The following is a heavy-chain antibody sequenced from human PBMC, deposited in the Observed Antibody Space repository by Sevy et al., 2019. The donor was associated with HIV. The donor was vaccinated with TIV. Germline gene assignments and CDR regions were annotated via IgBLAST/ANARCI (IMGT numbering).Heavy chain of an antibody. J-gene: IGHJ4*01. D-gene: IGHD3-10*01. CDR2: INPSGGST. Sequence: ASVKVSCKASGYTFTRYYMHWVRQAPGQGLEWMGIINPSGGSTSYAQKFQGRVTMTRDTSTSTVYMALSSLRSEDTAVYYCARGPLYGSGNFYYFDYWGQGTLVTVSS. CDR3: ARGPLYGSGNFYYFDY. V-gene: IGHV1-46*01. CDR1: GYTFTRYY.